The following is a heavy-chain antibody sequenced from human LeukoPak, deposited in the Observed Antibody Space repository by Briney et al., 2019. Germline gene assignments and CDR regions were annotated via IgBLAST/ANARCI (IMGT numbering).Heavy chain of an antibody. CDR3: ARDQSGSYPYFYYYYMDV. Sequence: ASVKVSCKASGGTFSSYAISWVRQAPGQGLEWMGWINTNTGNPTYAQGFTGRFVFSLDTSVSTAYLQISSLKAEDTAVYYCARDQSGSYPYFYYYYMDVWGKGTTVTVSS. V-gene: IGHV7-4-1*02. CDR1: GGTFSSYA. D-gene: IGHD1-26*01. CDR2: INTNTGNP. J-gene: IGHJ6*03.